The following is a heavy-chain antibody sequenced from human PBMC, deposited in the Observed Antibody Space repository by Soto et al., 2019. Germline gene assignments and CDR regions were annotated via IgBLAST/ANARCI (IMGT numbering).Heavy chain of an antibody. CDR3: ARGGDIVVVVAAEFLDY. CDR2: ISSSSGYT. V-gene: IGHV3-21*01. J-gene: IGHJ4*02. D-gene: IGHD2-15*01. CDR1: GFTFSSYA. Sequence: PGGSLRLSCAASGFTFSSYAMSWVRQAPGKGLEWVSSISSSSGYTYYADSVKGRFTISRDNAKNSLYLQMNSLRAEDTAVYYCARGGDIVVVVAAEFLDYWGQGTLVTVSS.